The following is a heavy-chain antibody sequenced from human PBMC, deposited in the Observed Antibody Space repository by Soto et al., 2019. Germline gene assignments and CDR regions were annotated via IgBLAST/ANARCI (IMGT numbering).Heavy chain of an antibody. CDR3: AKDLSPNMGCMDV. V-gene: IGHV3-23*01. CDR1: GFTFSNYA. CDR2: VLGSGVTT. D-gene: IGHD3-10*01. Sequence: GGSLRLSCATSGFTFSNYAMSWVRQAPGKGLEWVSGVLGSGVTTYYADSVKGRFTISRDNSKSTLYLQMSTLRAEDTAVYYCAKDLSPNMGCMDVWGPGTTVTVSS. J-gene: IGHJ6*02.